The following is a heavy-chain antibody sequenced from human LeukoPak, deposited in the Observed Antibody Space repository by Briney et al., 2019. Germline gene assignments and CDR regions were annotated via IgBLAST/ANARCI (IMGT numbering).Heavy chain of an antibody. J-gene: IGHJ5*02. CDR1: GESFSGYY. CDR3: ARRVWSGYPNWFDP. V-gene: IGHV4-34*01. Sequence: SETLSLTCAVYGESFSGYYWSWIRQPPGKGLEWIGEINHSGSTNYNPSLKSRVTISVDTSKNQFSLKLSSVTAADTAVYYCARRVWSGYPNWFDPWGQGTLVTVSS. CDR2: INHSGST. D-gene: IGHD3-3*01.